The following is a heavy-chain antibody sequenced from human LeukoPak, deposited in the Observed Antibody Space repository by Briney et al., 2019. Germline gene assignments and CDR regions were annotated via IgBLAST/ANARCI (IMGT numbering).Heavy chain of an antibody. Sequence: ASVKVSCKASGYTFTGYYMHWVRQAPGQGLEWMGWINPNSGGTNYAQKFQGRVTMTRDTSISTAYMELSRLRSDDTAVYYCARDRTGPFSSPDFDYWGQGTLVTVSS. V-gene: IGHV1-2*02. J-gene: IGHJ4*02. CDR2: INPNSGGT. D-gene: IGHD6-13*01. CDR3: ARDRTGPFSSPDFDY. CDR1: GYTFTGYY.